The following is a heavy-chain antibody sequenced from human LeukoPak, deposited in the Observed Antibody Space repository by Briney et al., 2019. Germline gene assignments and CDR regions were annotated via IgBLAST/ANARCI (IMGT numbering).Heavy chain of an antibody. CDR3: ARDYDSYPLPQLELMDY. CDR2: INHSGST. CDR1: GGSFSGYY. J-gene: IGHJ4*02. V-gene: IGHV4-34*01. D-gene: IGHD1-1*01. Sequence: SETLSLTCAVYGGSFSGYYWSWIRQPPGKGLEWIGEINHSGSTNYNPSLKSRVTISVDTSKNQFSLKLSSVTAADTAVYYCARDYDSYPLPQLELMDYGGQGTLVTVSS.